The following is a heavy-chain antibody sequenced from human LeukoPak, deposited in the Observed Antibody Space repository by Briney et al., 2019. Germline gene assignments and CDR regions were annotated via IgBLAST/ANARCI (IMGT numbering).Heavy chain of an antibody. Sequence: PGGSLRLSCAASGFTFSSYSMNWVRQAPGKGLEWASSISSSSSYIYYADSAKGRFTISRDNAKNSLYLQMNSLRAEDTAVYYCARSFLSIAAAATDYWGQGTLVTVSS. V-gene: IGHV3-21*01. CDR2: ISSSSSYI. J-gene: IGHJ4*02. CDR1: GFTFSSYS. D-gene: IGHD6-13*01. CDR3: ARSFLSIAAAATDY.